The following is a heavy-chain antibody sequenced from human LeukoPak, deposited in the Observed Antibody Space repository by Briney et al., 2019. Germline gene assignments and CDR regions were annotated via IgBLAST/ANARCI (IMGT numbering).Heavy chain of an antibody. CDR1: GFTFSSYA. J-gene: IGHJ4*02. D-gene: IGHD6-19*01. CDR2: ISGTGDST. CDR3: AKMPVSYSSGWSTFDY. V-gene: IGHV3-23*01. Sequence: GGSLRLSCAASGFTFSSYAMSWVRQAPGKGLEWVSGISGTGDSTYYADSVKGRFTISRDNSKNTLYLQMNSLRAEDTAVYYCAKMPVSYSSGWSTFDYWGQGNLVTVSS.